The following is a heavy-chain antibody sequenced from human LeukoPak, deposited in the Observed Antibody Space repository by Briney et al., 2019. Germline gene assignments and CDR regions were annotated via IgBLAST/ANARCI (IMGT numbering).Heavy chain of an antibody. CDR3: ARVPHYYDSSGYFDY. CDR1: GYSISSGYY. J-gene: IGHJ4*02. V-gene: IGHV4-38-2*02. D-gene: IGHD3-22*01. CDR2: IYHSGST. Sequence: PSETLSLTCTVSGYSISSGYYWGWIRQPPGKGLEWIGSIYHSGSTCYNPSLKSRVTISVDTSKDQFSLKLSSVTAADTAVYYCARVPHYYDSSGYFDYWGQGTLVTVSS.